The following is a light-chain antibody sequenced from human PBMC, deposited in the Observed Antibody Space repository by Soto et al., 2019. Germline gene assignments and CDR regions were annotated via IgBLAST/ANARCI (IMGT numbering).Light chain of an antibody. CDR3: QQSGNSPWT. J-gene: IGKJ1*01. CDR2: GAS. CDR1: QTLSSTF. Sequence: DIVLTQSPGTLSLSPGERATLSCRASQTLSSTFLAWYQQRRGQAPRLLIYGASSRATDIPHRFSGSGSGTDFTLTISSLEPEDSAVYYCQQSGNSPWTFGQGTNVDIK. V-gene: IGKV3-20*01.